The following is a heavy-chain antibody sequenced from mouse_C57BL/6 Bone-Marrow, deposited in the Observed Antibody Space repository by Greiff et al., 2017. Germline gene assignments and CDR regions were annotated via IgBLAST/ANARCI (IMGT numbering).Heavy chain of an antibody. J-gene: IGHJ3*01. Sequence: DVHLVESGGDLVKPGGSLKLSCAASGFTFSSYGMSLVRQTPDKRLEWVATISSGGSYTYYPDSVKGRFTISRDNAKNTLYLQMSSLKSEDTAMXYCARRDGYPFAYWGQGTLVTVSA. CDR1: GFTFSSYG. V-gene: IGHV5-6*01. CDR3: ARRDGYPFAY. D-gene: IGHD2-3*01. CDR2: ISSGGSYT.